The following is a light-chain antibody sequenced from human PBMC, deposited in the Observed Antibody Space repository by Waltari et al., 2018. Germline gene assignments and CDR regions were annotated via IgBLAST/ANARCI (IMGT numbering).Light chain of an antibody. Sequence: DIVMTQTPLSLPVTPVAPASISGASSQILLNSADGFTYLDWYPQKPGQSPRLLIYTLSYRASGVPDRFIGTGSGSNFSLKISRVEAEDVGIYYCMQRLEFPYTFGQGTRL. CDR2: TLS. CDR3: MQRLEFPYT. V-gene: IGKV2-40*01. CDR1: QILLNSADGFTY. J-gene: IGKJ2*01.